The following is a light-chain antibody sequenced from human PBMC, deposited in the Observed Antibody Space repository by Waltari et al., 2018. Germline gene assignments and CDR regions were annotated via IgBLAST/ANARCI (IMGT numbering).Light chain of an antibody. CDR2: GQN. J-gene: IGLJ2*01. Sequence: SSELTQESAVSVALGQTVRISCQGDSLRSYFATWYQQKPGQAPVLVVYGQNNRPSGIPERFSGSSLGNTAYLTIIWAQVEDEADYYCDSWDNSGTQVLFGGGTRLTV. CDR1: SLRSYF. CDR3: DSWDNSGTQVL. V-gene: IGLV3-19*01.